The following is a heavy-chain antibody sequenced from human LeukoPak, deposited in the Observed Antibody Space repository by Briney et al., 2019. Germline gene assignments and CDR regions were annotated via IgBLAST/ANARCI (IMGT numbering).Heavy chain of an antibody. V-gene: IGHV4-59*01. J-gene: IGHJ3*02. CDR3: AAFYDFWSGYYIENAFDI. CDR1: GGSISSYY. D-gene: IGHD3-3*01. Sequence: SETLSLTCTVSGGSISSYYWSWIRQAPGKGLEWIGYIYYSGSTNYNPSLKSRVTISVDTSKNQFSLKLSSVTAADTAVYYCAAFYDFWSGYYIENAFDIWGQGTMVTVSS. CDR2: IYYSGST.